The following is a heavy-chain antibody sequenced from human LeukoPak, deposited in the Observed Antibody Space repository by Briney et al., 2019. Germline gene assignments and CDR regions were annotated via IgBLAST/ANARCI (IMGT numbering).Heavy chain of an antibody. CDR3: ARDSFGQFDY. J-gene: IGHJ4*02. Sequence: GGSLRLSCAASGFTVSSYWMSWVRQAPGKGLEWVANIKQDGSEKYYVDSVKGRFTISRDNAKNSLYLQMNSLRAEDTAVYYCARDSFGQFDYWGQGTLVTVSS. CDR1: GFTVSSYW. V-gene: IGHV3-7*01. CDR2: IKQDGSEK. D-gene: IGHD3-10*01.